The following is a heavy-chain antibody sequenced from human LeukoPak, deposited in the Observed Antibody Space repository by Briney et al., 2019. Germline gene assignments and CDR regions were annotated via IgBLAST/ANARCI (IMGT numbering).Heavy chain of an antibody. CDR2: INHSGST. D-gene: IGHD5-18*01. Sequence: PSETLSLTCAVSGRSFSGYYWSWIRQPPGKGLEWIGEINHSGSTNYNPSLKSRVTISVDTSKNQFSLKLSSVTAAVTAVYFCARKKQGYSYGPRGAFDIWGQGTMVTVSS. CDR3: ARKKQGYSYGPRGAFDI. CDR1: GRSFSGYY. J-gene: IGHJ3*02. V-gene: IGHV4-34*01.